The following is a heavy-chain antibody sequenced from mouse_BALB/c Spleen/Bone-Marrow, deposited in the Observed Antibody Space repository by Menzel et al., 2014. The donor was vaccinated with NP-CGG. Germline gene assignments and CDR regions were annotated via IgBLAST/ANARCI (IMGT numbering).Heavy chain of an antibody. CDR2: INPSNGGT. J-gene: IGHJ4*01. D-gene: IGHD6-1*01. CDR1: GYTFTNYY. Sequence: VQLQQSGAELVKPGASVKLSCKASGYTFTNYYIYWVKQRPGQGLEWIGGINPSNGGTKFNEKFKNKATLTIDKSSSTAYIQRSSLTSEESAVYCCSRHCYSAAYYAMDYWGQGTSVTVSS. V-gene: IGHV1-53*01. CDR3: SRHCYSAAYYAMDY.